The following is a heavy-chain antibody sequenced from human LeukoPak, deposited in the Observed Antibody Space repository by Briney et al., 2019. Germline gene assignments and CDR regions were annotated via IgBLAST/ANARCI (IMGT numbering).Heavy chain of an antibody. Sequence: PGRSLRLSCAASGFTFSSYGMHWVRQAPGKGLDGVAVISNDGSKKYYADSVKGRFTISRDNSKNTLSLQVSSLRTEDTAVYYCAKDRYSYAFEYSDSWGQGTLVTVSS. V-gene: IGHV3-30*18. CDR3: AKDRYSYAFEYSDS. CDR2: ISNDGSKK. CDR1: GFTFSSYG. D-gene: IGHD5-18*01. J-gene: IGHJ4*02.